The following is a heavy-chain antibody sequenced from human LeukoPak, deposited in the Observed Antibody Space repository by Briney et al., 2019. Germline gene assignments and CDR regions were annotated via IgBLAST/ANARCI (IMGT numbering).Heavy chain of an antibody. CDR2: ISYDGSNK. Sequence: GGSLRLSCAASGFTFSSYAMHWVRQAPGKGLEWVAVISYDGSNKYYADSVKGRFTISRDNSKNTLYLQMNSLRAEDTAVYYCAKDLEGVVVVPAATEFDYWGQGTLVTVSS. D-gene: IGHD2-2*01. CDR1: GFTFSSYA. V-gene: IGHV3-30*04. J-gene: IGHJ4*02. CDR3: AKDLEGVVVVPAATEFDY.